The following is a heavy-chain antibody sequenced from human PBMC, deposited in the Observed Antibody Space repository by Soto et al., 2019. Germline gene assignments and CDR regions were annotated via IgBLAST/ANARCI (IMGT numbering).Heavy chain of an antibody. D-gene: IGHD1-26*01. Sequence: GGSLRLSCAASGFPFDDYSMNWVRQVPGKGLEWVSLISWDGTDTYYADSVKGRFTVSRDNSKNSLYLQMNSLTTEDTALYSCAKFGLGGSYSEWHASDIWGQGTMVTVSS. V-gene: IGHV3-43*01. CDR3: AKFGLGGSYSEWHASDI. CDR1: GFPFDDYS. J-gene: IGHJ3*02. CDR2: ISWDGTDT.